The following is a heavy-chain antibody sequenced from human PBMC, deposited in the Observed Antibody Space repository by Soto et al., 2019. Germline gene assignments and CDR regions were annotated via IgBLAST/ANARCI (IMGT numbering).Heavy chain of an antibody. CDR2: ISGNGENT. V-gene: IGHV3-23*01. J-gene: IGHJ1*01. D-gene: IGHD6-19*01. CDR3: AKAVAGTGYFQH. Sequence: GGSLRLSCAVSGFTFSSYAMNWVRQAPGKGLEWVSVISGNGENTYYADSVKGRFTISRDDSKNTLYLQMNSLRAEDTAVYYCAKAVAGTGYFQHWGQGTLVTVSS. CDR1: GFTFSSYA.